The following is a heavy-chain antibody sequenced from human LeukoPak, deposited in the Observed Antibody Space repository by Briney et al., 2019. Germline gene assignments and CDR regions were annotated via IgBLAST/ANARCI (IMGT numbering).Heavy chain of an antibody. CDR3: TTGGLYDFWSGYYFDY. J-gene: IGHJ4*02. CDR1: GFTFSNAW. CDR2: IKSKTDGGTT. D-gene: IGHD3-3*01. V-gene: IGHV3-15*01. Sequence: GGSLRLSCAASGFTFSNAWMSWVRQAPGKGLEWVGPIKSKTDGGTTDYAAPVKGRFTISRDDSKNTLYLQMDSLKTEDTAVYYCTTGGLYDFWSGYYFDYWGQGTLVTVSS.